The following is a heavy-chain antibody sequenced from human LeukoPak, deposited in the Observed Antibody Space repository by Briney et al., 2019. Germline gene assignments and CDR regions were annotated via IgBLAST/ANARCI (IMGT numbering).Heavy chain of an antibody. CDR3: AREGCSGGSCYRNWFDP. D-gene: IGHD2-15*01. CDR2: INPSGGST. CDR1: GYTFTSYY. Sequence: ASVKVSFKASGYTFTSYYMHWVRQAPGQGLEWMGLINPSGGSTSYAQKFQGRVTTTRDTSTSTVYMELSSLRSEDTAVYYCAREGCSGGSCYRNWFDPWGQGTLVTVSS. J-gene: IGHJ5*02. V-gene: IGHV1-46*01.